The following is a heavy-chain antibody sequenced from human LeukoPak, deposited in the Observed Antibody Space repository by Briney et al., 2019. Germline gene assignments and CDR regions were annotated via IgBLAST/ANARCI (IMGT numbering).Heavy chain of an antibody. CDR1: GFTFSSYS. V-gene: IGHV3-21*01. CDR3: ARAVNYYDSSGYQGGFDY. J-gene: IGHJ4*02. D-gene: IGHD3-22*01. Sequence: PGGSLRLSCAASGFTFSSYSMNWVRQAPGKGLEWVSSISSSSSYIYYADSVKGRFTISRDNAKDSLYLQMNSLTAEDTAVYDCARAVNYYDSSGYQGGFDYWGQGTLVTVSS. CDR2: ISSSSSYI.